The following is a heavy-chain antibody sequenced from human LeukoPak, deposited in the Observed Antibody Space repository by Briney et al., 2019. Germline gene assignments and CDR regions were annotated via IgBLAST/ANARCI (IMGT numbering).Heavy chain of an antibody. Sequence: PSETLSLTCTVSGDSIISSSVLWGWVRQPPGKGLEWLGSIFFRGTTYYNPSLKSRVTISVDTAKSQLFLSPRSVTAADAAVYYCARSGSYPPWALNWFDPWGPGNLVTVSS. CDR1: GDSIISSSVL. CDR2: IFFRGTT. CDR3: ARSGSYPPWALNWFDP. J-gene: IGHJ5*02. V-gene: IGHV4-39*01. D-gene: IGHD3-10*01.